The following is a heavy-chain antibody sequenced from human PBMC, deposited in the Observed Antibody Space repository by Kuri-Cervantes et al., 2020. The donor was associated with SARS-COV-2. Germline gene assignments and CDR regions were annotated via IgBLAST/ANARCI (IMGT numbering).Heavy chain of an antibody. J-gene: IGHJ4*02. V-gene: IGHV3-23*01. CDR3: ARVMSTSSIAARPRPYYFDY. CDR1: GFTFSSYA. Sequence: GGSLRLSCAASGFTFSSYAMSWVRQAPGKGLEWVSAISGSGGSTYYADSVKGRFTISRDNSKNTLYLQMNSLRAEDTAVYYCARVMSTSSIAARPRPYYFDYWGQGTLVTVSS. CDR2: ISGSGGST. D-gene: IGHD6-6*01.